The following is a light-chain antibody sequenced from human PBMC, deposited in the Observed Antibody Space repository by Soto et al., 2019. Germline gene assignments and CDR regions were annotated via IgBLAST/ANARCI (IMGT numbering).Light chain of an antibody. V-gene: IGLV2-14*01. J-gene: IGLJ1*01. CDR1: RSDVGGYNY. CDR2: EVS. CDR3: SSYTSSSTYV. Sequence: QSALTQPASVSGSPGQSITISSTGTRSDVGGYNYVPWYQQHPGKAPKLMIYEVSNRPSGVSNRFSGSKSGNTASLTISGLQAEDEADYCCSSYTSSSTYVFGTGTKLTVL.